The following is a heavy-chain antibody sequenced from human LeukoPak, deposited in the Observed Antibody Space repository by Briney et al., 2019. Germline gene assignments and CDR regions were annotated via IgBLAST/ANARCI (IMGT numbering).Heavy chain of an antibody. CDR3: ARDHTAMVESNWFDP. CDR2: IIPIFGTA. V-gene: IGHV1-69*13. J-gene: IGHJ5*02. CDR1: GGTFISYA. Sequence: GASVKVSCKGSGGTFISYASSWVRQAPGQGREWMGGIIPIFGTANFAQKFQGRVTLTADESTSTAYMDLSSLRSEYRHVYFFARDHTAMVESNWFDPWGQGTLVTVSS. D-gene: IGHD5-18*01.